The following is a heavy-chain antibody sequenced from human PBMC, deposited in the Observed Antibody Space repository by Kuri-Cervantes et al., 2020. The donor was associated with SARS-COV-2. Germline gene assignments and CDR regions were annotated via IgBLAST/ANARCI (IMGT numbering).Heavy chain of an antibody. J-gene: IGHJ3*02. D-gene: IGHD1-26*01. V-gene: IGHV3-23*01. CDR3: AKEWRYVGPNDAFDI. CDR2: ISGSGGST. CDR1: GFTVSSYW. Sequence: GESLKISCAASGFTVSSYWMSWVRQAPGKGLEWVSAISGSGGSTYYADSVKGRFTISRDNSKNTLYLQMNSLRAEDTAVYYCAKEWRYVGPNDAFDIWGQGTMVTVSS.